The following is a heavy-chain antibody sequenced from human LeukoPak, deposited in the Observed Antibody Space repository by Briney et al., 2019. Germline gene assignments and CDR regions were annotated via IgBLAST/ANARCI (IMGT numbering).Heavy chain of an antibody. CDR1: GGSISNYY. CDR3: ARRDYSGSYYYLDY. CDR2: IYFSGST. D-gene: IGHD1-26*01. Sequence: PSETLSLTCTVSGGSISNYYWSWIRQPPGKGLEWIGYIYFSGSTNYNPSLKSRVTISVDTSKNQFSLKLSSVTAADTAVYYCARRDYSGSYYYLDYWGQGTLVTVSS. V-gene: IGHV4-59*01. J-gene: IGHJ4*02.